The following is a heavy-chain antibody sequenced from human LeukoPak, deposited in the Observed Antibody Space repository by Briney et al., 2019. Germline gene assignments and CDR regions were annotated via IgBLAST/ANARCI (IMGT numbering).Heavy chain of an antibody. CDR2: ISGSGGST. V-gene: IGHV3-23*01. D-gene: IGHD3-10*01. Sequence: GGSLRLSCAASGFTFSSYALSWVRQAPGKGLEWVSAISGSGGSTYCADSVKGRFTISRDNSKNTLYLQMNSLRAEDTAVYYCAKDRSGSYWGKNFDYWGQGTLVTVSS. CDR3: AKDRSGSYWGKNFDY. J-gene: IGHJ4*02. CDR1: GFTFSSYA.